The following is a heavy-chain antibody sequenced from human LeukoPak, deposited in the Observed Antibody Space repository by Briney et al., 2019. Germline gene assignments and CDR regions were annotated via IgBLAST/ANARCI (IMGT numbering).Heavy chain of an antibody. CDR2: ISSSSSYT. Sequence: GGSLRLSCAASGFTFSDYYMSWIRQAPGKGLEWVSYISSSSSYTNYADSVKGRFTISRDNAKYSLYLQMNSLRAEDTAVYYCARFETAGGDAFDIWGQGTMVTVSS. D-gene: IGHD3-16*01. CDR1: GFTFSDYY. V-gene: IGHV3-11*06. CDR3: ARFETAGGDAFDI. J-gene: IGHJ3*02.